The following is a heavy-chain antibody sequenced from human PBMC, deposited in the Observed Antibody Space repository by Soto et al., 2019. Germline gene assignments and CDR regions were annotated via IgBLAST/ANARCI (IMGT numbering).Heavy chain of an antibody. CDR3: ARNCSSTSCHLTGFDY. CDR2: INPNSGGT. J-gene: IGHJ4*02. D-gene: IGHD2-2*01. V-gene: IGHV1-2*02. CDR1: GYTFTGYY. Sequence: ASVKVSFKASGYTFTGYYMHWVRQAPGQGLEWMGWINPNSGGTNYAQKFQGRVTMTRDTSISTAYMELSRLRSDDTAVYYCARNCSSTSCHLTGFDYWGQGTLVTVSS.